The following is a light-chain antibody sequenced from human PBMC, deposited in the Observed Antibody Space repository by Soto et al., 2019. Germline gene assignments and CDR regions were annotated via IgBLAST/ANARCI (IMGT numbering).Light chain of an antibody. Sequence: EVVMTQSPATLSVSPGDRATLSCRASQSVSSYLAWYQQKPGQASRLLIYGASTRATGIPARFSGSGSGTEFTLTISSLQSEDFAVYYCQQYNNGFSFGQGTKLEIK. CDR1: QSVSSY. CDR3: QQYNNGFS. J-gene: IGKJ2*01. V-gene: IGKV3-15*01. CDR2: GAS.